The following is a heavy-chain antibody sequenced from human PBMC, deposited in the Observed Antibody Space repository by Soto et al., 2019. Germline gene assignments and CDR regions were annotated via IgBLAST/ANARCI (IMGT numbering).Heavy chain of an antibody. V-gene: IGHV1-69*02. Sequence: QVQLVQSGAEVKKPGSSVKVSCKASGGTFSSYTISWVRQAPGQGLEWMGRIIPILGIANYAQKFQGRVTITADKPTSTAYMELSSLRSEDTAVYYCARGKTEDYYGMDVWGQGTTVTVSS. D-gene: IGHD1-1*01. CDR1: GGTFSSYT. CDR2: IIPILGIA. J-gene: IGHJ6*02. CDR3: ARGKTEDYYGMDV.